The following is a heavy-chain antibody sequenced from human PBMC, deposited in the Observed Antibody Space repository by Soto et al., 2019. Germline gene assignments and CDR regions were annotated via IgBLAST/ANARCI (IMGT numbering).Heavy chain of an antibody. CDR2: IWYDGSNK. D-gene: IGHD1-20*01. J-gene: IGHJ6*02. CDR1: GFTFSSYG. CDR3: ARDGRGASQYNWNDGHGMDV. Sequence: PGGSLRLSCAASGFTFSSYGMHWVRQAPGKGLEWVAVIWYDGSNKYYADSVKGRFTISRDNSKNTLYLQMNSLRAEDTAVYYCARDGRGASQYNWNDGHGMDVWGQGTTVTVSS. V-gene: IGHV3-33*01.